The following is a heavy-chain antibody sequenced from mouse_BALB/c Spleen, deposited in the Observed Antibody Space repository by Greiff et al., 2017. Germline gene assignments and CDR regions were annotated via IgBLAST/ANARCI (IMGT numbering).Heavy chain of an antibody. D-gene: IGHD4-1*01. J-gene: IGHJ2*01. Sequence: EVQLQQSGAELVKPGASVKLSCTASGFNIKDTYMHWVKQRPEQGLEWIGRIDPANGNTKYDPKFQGKATITADTSSNTAYLQLSSLTAEDTAVYYCASPGTRRYFDYWGQGTTLTVSS. CDR2: IDPANGNT. V-gene: IGHV14-3*02. CDR3: ASPGTRRYFDY. CDR1: GFNIKDTY.